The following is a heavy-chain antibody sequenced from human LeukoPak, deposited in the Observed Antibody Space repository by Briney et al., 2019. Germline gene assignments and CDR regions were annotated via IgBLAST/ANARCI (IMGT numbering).Heavy chain of an antibody. V-gene: IGHV4-39*01. CDR2: IYYSGST. CDR1: GDSISSSTYF. Sequence: SETLSLTCAVSGDSISSSTYFWGWIRQPPEKGLEWIGTIYYSGSTYYNPSLKGRVTISLDTSKNQFSLNLSSVTAADTAVYYCARHALGYCSSTSCTNNWFDPWGQGTLVTVSS. J-gene: IGHJ5*02. D-gene: IGHD2-2*01. CDR3: ARHALGYCSSTSCTNNWFDP.